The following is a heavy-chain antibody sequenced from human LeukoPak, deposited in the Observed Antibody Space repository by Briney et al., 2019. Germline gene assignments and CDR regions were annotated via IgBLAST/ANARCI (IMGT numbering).Heavy chain of an antibody. CDR3: VRSVGATHPGDY. J-gene: IGHJ4*02. V-gene: IGHV3-33*08. D-gene: IGHD1-26*01. CDR2: IWYDGTNK. Sequence: PGGSLRLSCAASGFTFSSYAMSWVRQAPGKGLEWVAVIWYDGTNKYYADSVKGRASISRDNSKNTLYLQMNSLRAEDTALYYCVRSVGATHPGDYWGQGTLVTVSS. CDR1: GFTFSSYA.